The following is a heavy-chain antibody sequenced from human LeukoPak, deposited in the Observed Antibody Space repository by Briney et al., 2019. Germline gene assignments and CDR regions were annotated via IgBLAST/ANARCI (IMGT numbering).Heavy chain of an antibody. CDR3: ARQPGAGWFDP. D-gene: IGHD3-10*01. V-gene: IGHV5-51*01. J-gene: IGHJ5*02. CDR1: GCSFISSW. Sequence: GESLKISCQASGCSFISSWIGWARQMPGKGLEWMAIINPGDSDTRYSPSFQGQVTISADKSISTVYLQWGSLKASDTAMYYCARQPGAGWFDPWGQRTLVTVSS. CDR2: INPGDSDT.